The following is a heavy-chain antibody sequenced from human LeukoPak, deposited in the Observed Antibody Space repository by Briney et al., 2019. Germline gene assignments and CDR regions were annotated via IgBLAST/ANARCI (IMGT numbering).Heavy chain of an antibody. D-gene: IGHD3-22*01. J-gene: IGHJ4*02. Sequence: GGSLRLSCAASGFTFSSDATHWVRQAPAEGLEYVSAISSNGGTTHYGNSVKGRFTISRDNSKNTLYLQMGSLRAEDMAVYFCARSSGYGYYFDYWGQGTLVTVSS. CDR3: ARSSGYGYYFDY. V-gene: IGHV3-64*01. CDR2: ISSNGGTT. CDR1: GFTFSSDA.